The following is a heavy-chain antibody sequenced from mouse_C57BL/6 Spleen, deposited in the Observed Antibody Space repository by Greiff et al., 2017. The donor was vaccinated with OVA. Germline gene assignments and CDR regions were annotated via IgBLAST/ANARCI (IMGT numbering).Heavy chain of an antibody. J-gene: IGHJ4*01. D-gene: IGHD2-1*01. Sequence: VQLQQPGAELVKPGASVKMSCKASGYTFTSYWITWVKQRPGQGLEWIGDIYPGSGSTNYNEKFKSKATLTVDTSSSTAYMQLSSLTSEDSAVYYCARIYYGNYWVMDYWGQGTSVTVSS. CDR1: GYTFTSYW. CDR3: ARIYYGNYWVMDY. CDR2: IYPGSGST. V-gene: IGHV1-55*01.